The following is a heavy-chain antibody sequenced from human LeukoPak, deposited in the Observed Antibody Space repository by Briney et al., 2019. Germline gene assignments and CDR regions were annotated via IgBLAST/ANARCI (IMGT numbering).Heavy chain of an antibody. J-gene: IGHJ4*02. CDR2: INPGGGPT. D-gene: IGHD4-17*01. Sequence: ASVKVSCKASGYSFISYYIHWVRQAPGQGLEWVGLINPGGGPTNYARKFQARVTLTSDTSTTTVYMELSGLTSEDTAVYYCARGAAPRSYDFGDYFDYWGQGTLVTVSS. CDR1: GYSFISYY. V-gene: IGHV1-46*01. CDR3: ARGAAPRSYDFGDYFDY.